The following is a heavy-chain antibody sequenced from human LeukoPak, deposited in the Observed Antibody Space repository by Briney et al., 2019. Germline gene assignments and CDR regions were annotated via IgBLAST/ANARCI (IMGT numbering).Heavy chain of an antibody. V-gene: IGHV3-53*04. D-gene: IGHD1-1*01. J-gene: IGHJ5*02. Sequence: PGGSLRLSCAASGFSFSSNYMTWVRQAPGKGLEWVSVIYGGGDTHYADSVRGRFTISRHTSDNTLYLQMNSLRTEDTAVYYCARATVATGTLWFDTWGQGTLVTVSS. CDR2: IYGGGDT. CDR3: ARATVATGTLWFDT. CDR1: GFSFSSNY.